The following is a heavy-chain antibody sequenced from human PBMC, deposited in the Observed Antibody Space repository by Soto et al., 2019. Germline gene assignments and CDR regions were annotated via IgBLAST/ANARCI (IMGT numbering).Heavy chain of an antibody. V-gene: IGHV1-18*01. CDR3: ARGGPLYCTNGVCYILGWFDP. CDR1: GYTFTSYG. CDR2: ISAYNGNT. Sequence: GASVKVSCKASGYTFTSYGISWVRQAPGQGLEWMGWISAYNGNTNYAQKLQGRVTMTTDTSTSTAYMELRSLRSDDTAVYYCARGGPLYCTNGVCYILGWFDPWGQGTLVTVSS. J-gene: IGHJ5*02. D-gene: IGHD2-8*01.